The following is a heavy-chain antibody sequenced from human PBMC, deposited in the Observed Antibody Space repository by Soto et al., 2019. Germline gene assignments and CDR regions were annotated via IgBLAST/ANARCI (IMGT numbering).Heavy chain of an antibody. CDR2: IYYSGRT. V-gene: IGHV4-39*01. Sequence: QLQLQESGPGLVKPSETLSLTCTVSGGSISGDYWGWIRQPPGKGLEWIATIYYSGRTFYNPSLESRVTISVDPSRDQFSLKLTSVTAADTAVYYCARLPRTTTSGSGTDFWGQGTLVTVSS. CDR1: GGSISGDY. CDR3: ARLPRTTTSGSGTDF. J-gene: IGHJ4*02. D-gene: IGHD3-10*01.